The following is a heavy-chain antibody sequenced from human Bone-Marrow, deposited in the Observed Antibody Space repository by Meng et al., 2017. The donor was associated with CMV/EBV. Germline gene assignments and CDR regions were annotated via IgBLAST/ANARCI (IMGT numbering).Heavy chain of an antibody. CDR3: ALRTY. D-gene: IGHD2-8*01. CDR2: ISYDGSNK. V-gene: IGHV3-30-3*01. CDR1: GVTFSSYA. J-gene: IGHJ4*02. Sequence: GESLKISCAASGVTFSSYAMHWVRQAPGKGLEWVAVISYDGSNKYYADSVKGRFTISRDNSKNTLYLQMNSLRAEDTAVYYCALRTYWGQGTLVTVSS.